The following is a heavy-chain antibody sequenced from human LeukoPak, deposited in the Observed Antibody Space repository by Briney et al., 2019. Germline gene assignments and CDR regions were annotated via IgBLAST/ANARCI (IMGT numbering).Heavy chain of an antibody. CDR1: GFTFSTYW. V-gene: IGHV4-59*06. CDR2: IWYSGFT. D-gene: IGHD4/OR15-4a*01. CDR3: ARVRDWFDP. Sequence: GSLRLSCSASGFTFSTYWMSWVRQAPGKGLEWIGYIWYSGFTYYNPSLKSRVTISVDTSKDQFFLKLSSVTAADTAMYYCARVRDWFDPWGQGTLVTVSS. J-gene: IGHJ5*02.